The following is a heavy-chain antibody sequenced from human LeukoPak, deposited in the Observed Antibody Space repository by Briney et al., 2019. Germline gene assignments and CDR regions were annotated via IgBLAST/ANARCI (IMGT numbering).Heavy chain of an antibody. Sequence: SETLSLTCTVSGYSISSGYYWGWIRQPPGKGLEWIGSIYHSGSTYYNPSLKSRVTISVDTSKNQFSLKLSSVTAADTAVYYCARVFDFPDYWGQGTLVTVSS. J-gene: IGHJ4*02. V-gene: IGHV4-38-2*02. CDR2: IYHSGST. CDR1: GYSISSGYY. CDR3: ARVFDFPDY. D-gene: IGHD3-3*01.